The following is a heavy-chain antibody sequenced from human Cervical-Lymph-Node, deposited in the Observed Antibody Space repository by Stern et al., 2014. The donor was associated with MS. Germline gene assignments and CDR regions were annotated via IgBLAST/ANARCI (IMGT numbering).Heavy chain of an antibody. D-gene: IGHD2-15*01. CDR1: GGTFSSSYA. CDR3: ARGIVTNRPAATLHNLFDP. J-gene: IGHJ5*02. CDR2: IIPIIGLP. Sequence: VQLVESGDEVKKPGSSVNVSCKASGGTFSSSYAVSWVRQAPGQGLEWMGRIIPIIGLPNYAQKFQTRLTITADKSTSTVYMELSSLTSEDTAVYYCARGIVTNRPAATLHNLFDPWGQGTLVTVSS. V-gene: IGHV1-69*09.